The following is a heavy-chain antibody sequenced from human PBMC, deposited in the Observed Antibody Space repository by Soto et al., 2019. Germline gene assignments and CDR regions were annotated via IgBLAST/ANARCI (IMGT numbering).Heavy chain of an antibody. D-gene: IGHD1-26*01. J-gene: IGHJ2*01. CDR1: GYTFNSHG. V-gene: IGHV1-18*04. CDR3: ARAGRAGGDFDL. CDR2: ISGYNGNT. Sequence: QVQLVQSGAEVKKPGASVKVSCKAFGYTFNSHGISWVRQAPGQGPEWMGWISGYNGNTNYEQKFQGRVTLTTDTFTTTAYMELRSLRSDDTAVYFCARAGRAGGDFDLWGRGTLVTVSS.